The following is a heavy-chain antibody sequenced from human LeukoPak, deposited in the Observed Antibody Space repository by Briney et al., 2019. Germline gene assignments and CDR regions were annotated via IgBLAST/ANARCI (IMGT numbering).Heavy chain of an antibody. D-gene: IGHD3-3*01. CDR3: ARDHYDLGYFDY. Sequence: SPETLSLTCTVSGGSISSYYWSWIRQPAGKGLEWIGRIYTSTSTNYNPSLKSRVTMSVDTSKNQFSLKLSSVTAADTAVYYCARDHYDLGYFDYWGQGTLVTVIS. J-gene: IGHJ4*02. V-gene: IGHV4-4*07. CDR1: GGSISSYY. CDR2: IYTSTST.